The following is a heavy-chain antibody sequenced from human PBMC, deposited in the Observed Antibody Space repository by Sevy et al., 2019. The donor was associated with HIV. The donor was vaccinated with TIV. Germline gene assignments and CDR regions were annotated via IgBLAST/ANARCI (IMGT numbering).Heavy chain of an antibody. J-gene: IGHJ5*02. CDR3: AKDPLLLWFGELPSNWFDP. Sequence: GGSLRLSCPASGFTFSSYAMSWVRQAPGKGLEWVSAISGSGGSTYYADSVKGRLPISRDNSKNRLYLQMNSLRAEDTAVYYCAKDPLLLWFGELPSNWFDPWGQGTLVTVSS. CDR2: ISGSGGST. V-gene: IGHV3-23*01. CDR1: GFTFSSYA. D-gene: IGHD3-10*01.